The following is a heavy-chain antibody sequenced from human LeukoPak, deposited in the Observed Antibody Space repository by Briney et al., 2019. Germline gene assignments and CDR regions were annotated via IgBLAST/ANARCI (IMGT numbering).Heavy chain of an antibody. CDR1: GGSISSYY. V-gene: IGHV4-59*01. CDR3: ARGGWYKGYFQH. D-gene: IGHD1-1*01. Sequence: SETLSLTCTVSGGSISSYYWSWIRQPPGPGLEWNGYIYDSGSTNYTPSLKSRVTISVDTSKNQFSLKLSSVTAADTAVYYCARGGWYKGYFQHWGQGTLVTASS. CDR2: IYDSGST. J-gene: IGHJ1*01.